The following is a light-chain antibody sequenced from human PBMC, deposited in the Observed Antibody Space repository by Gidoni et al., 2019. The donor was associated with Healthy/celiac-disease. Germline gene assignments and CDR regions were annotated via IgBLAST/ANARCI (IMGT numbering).Light chain of an antibody. CDR2: LGS. CDR3: MQALQTPRT. V-gene: IGKV2-28*01. Sequence: ILMTQSPLSLPVTPGEPASISCRSSQSILHSNGYNYLDWYLQKPGQSPQLLIYLGSNRASGVPDRFSGSGSGTDFTLKSSRVEAEDVGVYYCMQALQTPRTFGQGTKVEIK. J-gene: IGKJ1*01. CDR1: QSILHSNGYNY.